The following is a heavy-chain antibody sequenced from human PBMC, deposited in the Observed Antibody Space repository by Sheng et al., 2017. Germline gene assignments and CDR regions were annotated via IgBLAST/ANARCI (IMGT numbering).Heavy chain of an antibody. J-gene: IGHJ4*02. CDR1: GYSISSGYY. V-gene: IGHV4-38-2*02. CDR3: ARAAAAFLDY. CDR2: IYHSGST. D-gene: IGHD6-13*01. Sequence: QVQLQESGPGLVKPSETLSLTCTVSGYSISSGYYWGWIRQPPGKGLEWIGSIYHSGSTYYNPSLKSRVTISVDTSKNQFSLKLSSVTAADTAVYYCARAAAAFLDYWGQGTLVTVSS.